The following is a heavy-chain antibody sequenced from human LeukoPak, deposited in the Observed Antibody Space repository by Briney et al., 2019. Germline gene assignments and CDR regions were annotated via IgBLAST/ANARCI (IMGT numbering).Heavy chain of an antibody. D-gene: IGHD5-18*01. V-gene: IGHV4-59*01. Sequence: PSETLSLTCTVSGGSISSYWWSWIRQHPGKGLEWIGYIYYSGSISYNPSLKSRVTISVDTSKNQFSLKLSSVTAADTAVYYCARDRGYSYGYTGYYYYGMDVWGQGTTVTVSS. J-gene: IGHJ6*02. CDR1: GGSISSYW. CDR3: ARDRGYSYGYTGYYYYGMDV. CDR2: IYYSGSI.